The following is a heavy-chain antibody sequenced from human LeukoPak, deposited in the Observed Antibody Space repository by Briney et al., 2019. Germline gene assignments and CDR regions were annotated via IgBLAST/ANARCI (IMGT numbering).Heavy chain of an antibody. D-gene: IGHD1-26*01. V-gene: IGHV4-39*01. CDR2: VYYSGSA. Sequence: PSETLSLTCTVSGDSMSSHYWGWFRQPPGTGLEWIGVVYYSGSAYYTPSLKSRVTISVDTSKNQFSLRLNSVTAADTAVYYCARQRLWADYWGQGTLVTVSS. CDR1: GDSMSSHY. CDR3: ARQRLWADY. J-gene: IGHJ4*02.